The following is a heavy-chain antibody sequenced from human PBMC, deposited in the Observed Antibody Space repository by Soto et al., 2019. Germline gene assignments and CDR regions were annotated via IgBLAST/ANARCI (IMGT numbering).Heavy chain of an antibody. CDR1: VITLSSYA. Sequence: GGSLRLSCASSVITLSSYAMSCVRHAPGKGPEWVSGISASGGSTSYADSVKGRFTISRDNSKNTLYLQMNSLRADDTAVYHCAKGQNSGTYRFYFDYRGQAAQVT. D-gene: IGHD1-26*01. CDR3: AKGQNSGTYRFYFDY. V-gene: IGHV3-23*01. J-gene: IGHJ4*02. CDR2: ISASGGST.